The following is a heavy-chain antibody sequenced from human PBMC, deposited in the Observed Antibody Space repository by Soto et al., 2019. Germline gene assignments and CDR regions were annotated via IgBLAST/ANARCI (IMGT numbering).Heavy chain of an antibody. V-gene: IGHV4-59*08. J-gene: IGHJ4*02. Sequence: QVQLQESGPGLVKPSETLSLTCTVSGGSISLYYWRWIRQPPGKGLEWIGFMHYSGSMNYNPSLKSRVTISVDTSKNQFSLRLSSVTAADTAVYYCANTQYSSGWYMDYWGQGTLVTVSS. CDR3: ANTQYSSGWYMDY. CDR1: GGSISLYY. CDR2: MHYSGSM. D-gene: IGHD6-19*01.